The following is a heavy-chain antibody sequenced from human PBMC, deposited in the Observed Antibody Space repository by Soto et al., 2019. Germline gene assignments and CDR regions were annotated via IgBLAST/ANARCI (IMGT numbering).Heavy chain of an antibody. V-gene: IGHV4-39*01. CDR1: GGSISSSSYY. CDR2: IFYSGST. J-gene: IGHJ6*02. CDR3: ARHLTYCSAGSCYSDFPYYGMYV. D-gene: IGHD2-15*01. Sequence: QLQLQESGPGLVKPSETLSLTCTVSGGSISSSSYYWGWIRQPPGKGLEWIGSIFYSGSTYYNPPRMSRVTISVDTSKNQFSLKLSSVTAADTAVYYCARHLTYCSAGSCYSDFPYYGMYVWGQGTTVTVSS.